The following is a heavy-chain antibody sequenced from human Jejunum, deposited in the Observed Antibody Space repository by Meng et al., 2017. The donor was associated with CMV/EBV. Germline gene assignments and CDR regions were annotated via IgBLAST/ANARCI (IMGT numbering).Heavy chain of an antibody. CDR2: IGGDGRST. V-gene: IGHV3-74*01. CDR3: ARDAAYCDGGGCYSAYYFDY. J-gene: IGHJ4*02. Sequence: REWQHWVRQAPGKGLVWVSSIGGDGRSTNDWGSVKGRMNISRENAKSTLFLEMNSLRVEDTAVYYCARDAAYCDGGGCYSAYYFDYWGQGALVTVSS. D-gene: IGHD2-15*01. CDR1: REW.